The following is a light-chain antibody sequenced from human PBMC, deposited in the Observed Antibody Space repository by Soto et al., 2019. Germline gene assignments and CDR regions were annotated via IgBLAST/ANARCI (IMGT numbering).Light chain of an antibody. J-gene: IGKJ1*01. Sequence: DIQMTQSPSSLSASVGDRVTITCRASHSISSYLNWYQQKPGKAPKLLINAASSLQSGVPSRFSGSGSGTEFTLTISALQPEDFATYFCQQSYITPRTFGQGTKVDI. CDR1: HSISSY. CDR3: QQSYITPRT. V-gene: IGKV1-39*01. CDR2: AAS.